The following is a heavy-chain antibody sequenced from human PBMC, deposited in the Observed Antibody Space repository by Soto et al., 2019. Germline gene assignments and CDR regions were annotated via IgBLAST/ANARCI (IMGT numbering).Heavy chain of an antibody. Sequence: GGSLRLSCAASGFTFSNYAMSWVRQAPGKALEWVSSINIVGGNTNYADSVRGRFTMSRDDSKNTVFLQMNSLRAEDTAIFYCAVPTGIEVTGPDYWGQGSLVTVSS. CDR3: AVPTGIEVTGPDY. CDR1: GFTFSNYA. V-gene: IGHV3-23*01. J-gene: IGHJ4*02. CDR2: INIVGGNT. D-gene: IGHD6-19*01.